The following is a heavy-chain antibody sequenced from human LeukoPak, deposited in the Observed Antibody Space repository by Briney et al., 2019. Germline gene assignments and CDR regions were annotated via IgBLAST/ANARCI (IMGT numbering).Heavy chain of an antibody. D-gene: IGHD3-10*01. J-gene: IGHJ3*02. CDR1: EFXFSNAW. Sequence: PGGSLRLSCAASEFXFSNAWISWVRQAPGKGLEWVGRIKSNTDGGTTDYPAPVKGRFTMSRDDPKNTLYLQMNSLEADDTAVYCCTKALMVRGVVSGAFDIWGQGTMVTVSS. V-gene: IGHV3-15*01. CDR2: IKSNTDGGTT. CDR3: TKALMVRGVVSGAFDI.